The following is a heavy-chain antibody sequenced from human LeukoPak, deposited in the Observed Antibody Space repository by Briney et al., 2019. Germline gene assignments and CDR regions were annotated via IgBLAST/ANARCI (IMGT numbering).Heavy chain of an antibody. CDR1: GGSISDYS. CDR3: ARGGYSYGSFRLYFDY. D-gene: IGHD5-18*01. CDR2: IYYSGSA. V-gene: IGHV4-59*01. J-gene: IGHJ4*02. Sequence: SETLSLTCTVSGGSISDYSWSWIRQPPGKGLEWIGNIYYSGSANHNPPLKSRVTISRDTSKNQFSLKLTSVTTADTAVYYCARGGYSYGSFRLYFDYWGQGTLVTVSS.